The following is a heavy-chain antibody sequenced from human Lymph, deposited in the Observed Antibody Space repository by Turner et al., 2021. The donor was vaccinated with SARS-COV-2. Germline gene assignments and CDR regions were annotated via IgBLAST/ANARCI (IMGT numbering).Heavy chain of an antibody. Sequence: EVQLVESGRGLVQPGVSLSLSCAASGLTVNSNAMSWARQAPGKGLGWDSVIYSGGTTYYADSVKGRFTISRHKSKNPLDLQMNSLRAEDTAVYYCARDLDTAGGMDVWGQGTTVTVSS. CDR2: IYSGGTT. J-gene: IGHJ6*02. CDR3: ARDLDTAGGMDV. CDR1: GLTVNSNA. D-gene: IGHD5-18*01. V-gene: IGHV3-53*04.